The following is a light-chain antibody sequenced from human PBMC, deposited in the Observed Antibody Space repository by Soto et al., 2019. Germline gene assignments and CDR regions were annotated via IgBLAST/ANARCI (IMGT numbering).Light chain of an antibody. CDR2: ENN. V-gene: IGLV1-51*02. Sequence: QSVVTQPPSVSAAPGQKVTISCSGSTSNIGYNYVSWYQQLPGTAPKLLIYENNKRPSGIPDRFSGSKSGTSATLGITGLQTGDEADYYCGTWDSSLSAGEVFGTGTKVTVL. CDR1: TSNIGYNY. J-gene: IGLJ1*01. CDR3: GTWDSSLSAGEV.